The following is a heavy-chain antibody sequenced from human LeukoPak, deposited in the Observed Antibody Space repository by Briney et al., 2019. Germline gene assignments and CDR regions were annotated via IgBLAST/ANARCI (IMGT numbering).Heavy chain of an antibody. J-gene: IGHJ4*02. V-gene: IGHV1-2*06. CDR3: ARWQLYGDYEFDY. D-gene: IGHD4-17*01. Sequence: ASVKVPCKASGYTFTGHYLHWVRQAPGQGLEWMGRINPNTGVTEYVQKFQGRVTMTRDTSIRTAYMELSRLRSDDTAVYYCARWQLYGDYEFDYWGQGTLVTVSS. CDR2: INPNTGVT. CDR1: GYTFTGHY.